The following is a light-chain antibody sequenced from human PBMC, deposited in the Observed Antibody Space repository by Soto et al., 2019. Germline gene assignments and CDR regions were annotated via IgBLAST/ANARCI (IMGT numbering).Light chain of an antibody. V-gene: IGLV2-14*01. CDR3: TSCITANTRCV. CDR2: EVN. CDR1: SSDIGRYKY. Sequence: QSALTQPASVSGSPGESITISCTGTSSDIGRYKYVSWFQQHPGKVPKLVIFEVNYRPSGVSDRFSGSKSGNTASLTITALQAEDEADYYCTSCITANTRCVFGSGTKVTVL. J-gene: IGLJ1*01.